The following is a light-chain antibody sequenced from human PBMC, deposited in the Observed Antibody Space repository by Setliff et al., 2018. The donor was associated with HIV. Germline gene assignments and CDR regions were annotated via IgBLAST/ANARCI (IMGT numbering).Light chain of an antibody. CDR1: SSDVGSYNF. CDR2: AVT. V-gene: IGLV2-14*03. J-gene: IGLJ2*01. CDR3: NSYTSRSTFI. Sequence: ALTQPASVSGSPGQSITLSCTGTSSDVGSYNFVSWYQQHPGRAPKLMIYAVTKRPSGVSARFSASKSGNTASLTISGLQDEDEADYYCNSYTSRSTFIFGGGTKVTVL.